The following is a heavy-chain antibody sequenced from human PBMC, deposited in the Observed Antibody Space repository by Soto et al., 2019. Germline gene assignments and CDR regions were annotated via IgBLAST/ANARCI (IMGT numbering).Heavy chain of an antibody. Sequence: PGGSLRFSCAASGFPFSNAWMSWFRKAPGKGLEWVGRIKCKTDGGTTDYAAPVKGRFTISRDDSKNTLYLQMNSLKTEDTAVYYCTTEGPAVYPIGPLNWGQGRLVTVYS. D-gene: IGHD2-8*01. CDR1: GFPFSNAW. CDR2: IKCKTDGGTT. V-gene: IGHV3-15*01. CDR3: TTEGPAVYPIGPLN. J-gene: IGHJ4*02.